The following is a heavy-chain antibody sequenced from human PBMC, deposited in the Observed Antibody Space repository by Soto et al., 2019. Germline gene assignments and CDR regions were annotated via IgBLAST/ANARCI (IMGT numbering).Heavy chain of an antibody. V-gene: IGHV3-23*01. D-gene: IGHD3-10*01. CDR1: GFTFSNYA. Sequence: EVQLLESGGNLVQPGGSLRLSCAASGFTFSNYAMTWVRKAPGKGLEWVSAISGSNDSTYYADSVKGRFTISRDNFKNTLYLQMNSLRVEDTAIYYCAGSFGDHWGQGTLVTVSS. CDR2: ISGSNDST. J-gene: IGHJ4*02. CDR3: AGSFGDH.